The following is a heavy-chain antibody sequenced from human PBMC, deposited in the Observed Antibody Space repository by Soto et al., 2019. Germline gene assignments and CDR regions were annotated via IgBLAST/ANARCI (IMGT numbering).Heavy chain of an antibody. CDR1: GGTFTDLG. CDR2: IIPIFGTP. V-gene: IGHV1-69*13. J-gene: IGHJ5*02. Sequence: ASVKVSCKASGGTFTDLGLHWVRQAPGQGLEWMGGIIPIFGTPNYAQKFQGRVIITADEFTSTAHMELSSLRSEDTAVYYCARGWDHYDSSGLLTWFDPWGQGTLVTVSS. CDR3: ARGWDHYDSSGLLTWFDP. D-gene: IGHD3-22*01.